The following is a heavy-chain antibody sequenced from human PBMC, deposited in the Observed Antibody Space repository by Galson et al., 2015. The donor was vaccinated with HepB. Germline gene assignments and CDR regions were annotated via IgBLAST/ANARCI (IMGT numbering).Heavy chain of an antibody. CDR2: IWLDGSQK. CDR3: VREGPGHRAATDS. Sequence: SLRLSCAASGFNFRIYGMHWVRQAPGKGLEWLAIIWLDGSQKHYLESVKGRFAISRDNSKNTLYLQMGRLRVQDTTMYYCVREGPGHRAATDSWAQGTLVRGSS. CDR1: GFNFRIYG. J-gene: IGHJ4*02. V-gene: IGHV3-33*01. D-gene: IGHD7-27*01.